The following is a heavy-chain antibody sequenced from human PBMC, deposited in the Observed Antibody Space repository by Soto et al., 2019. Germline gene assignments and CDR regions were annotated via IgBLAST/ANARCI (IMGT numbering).Heavy chain of an antibody. CDR1: GFTVSTNY. D-gene: IGHD6-13*01. CDR2: IYSGGST. CDR3: ARASIAAAGYYFDD. V-gene: IGHV3-53*01. Sequence: EVQLVESGGGLIQPGGSLRLSCAASGFTVSTNYMSWVRQAPGKGLEWVSVIYSGGSTYYADSVKGRFTISRDNSKNTLYLQMNSLRAEDTAVYYCARASIAAAGYYFDDWGQGTLVTVSS. J-gene: IGHJ4*02.